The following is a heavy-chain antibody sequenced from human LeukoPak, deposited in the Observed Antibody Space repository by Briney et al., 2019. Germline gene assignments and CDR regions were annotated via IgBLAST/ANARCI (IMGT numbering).Heavy chain of an antibody. Sequence: PSETLSLTCTVSGGSISSYYWSWIRQPPGKGLEWIGYIYYSGSTNYNPSLKSRVTISVDTSKNQFSLKLSSVTAADTAVYYCARVYYYDSSGAYGYFDYWGQGTLVTVSS. CDR3: ARVYYYDSSGAYGYFDY. J-gene: IGHJ4*02. CDR2: IYYSGST. D-gene: IGHD3-22*01. V-gene: IGHV4-59*01. CDR1: GGSISSYY.